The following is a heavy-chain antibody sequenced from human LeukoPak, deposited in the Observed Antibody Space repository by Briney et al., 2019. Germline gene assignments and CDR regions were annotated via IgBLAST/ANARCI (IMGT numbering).Heavy chain of an antibody. Sequence: GASVKVSCKVSGYTLTELSMHWVRQAPGKGLEWMGGFDPEDGETIYAQKFQGRVTMTEDTSTDTAYMELSSLRSEDTAVYYCAPSFTYYYDSSGYIWGQGTMVTVSS. CDR3: APSFTYYYDSSGYI. CDR2: FDPEDGET. J-gene: IGHJ3*02. D-gene: IGHD3-22*01. CDR1: GYTLTELS. V-gene: IGHV1-24*01.